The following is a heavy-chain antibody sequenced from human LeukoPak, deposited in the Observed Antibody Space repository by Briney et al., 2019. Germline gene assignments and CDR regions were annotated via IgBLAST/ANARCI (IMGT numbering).Heavy chain of an antibody. V-gene: IGHV4-61*01. CDR1: GGSISSGSDY. J-gene: IGHJ6*03. CDR3: ARTTEGGYTYGYFYYYYMDV. D-gene: IGHD5-18*01. CDR2: IYYSGST. Sequence: SETLSLTCTVSGGSISSGSDYWSWIRQPPGKGLEWIGYIYYSGSTNYNPSLKSRVTISVDTSKNQFSLKLTSVTAADTAVYYCARTTEGGYTYGYFYYYYMDVWGKGTTVTISS.